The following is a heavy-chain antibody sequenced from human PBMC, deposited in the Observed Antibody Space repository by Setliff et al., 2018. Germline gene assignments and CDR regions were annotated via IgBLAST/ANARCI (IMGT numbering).Heavy chain of an antibody. J-gene: IGHJ4*02. V-gene: IGHV3-11*04. CDR2: ISTSSSTI. Sequence: GGSLRLSCATSGFTFSDYYMSWIRQTPGKGLEWISYISTSSSTIYDADSVKGRFTISRDNANHSLYLQMNSLRAEDTAVYYCARSQYSSRWYVIGAFDYWGQGALVTVSS. D-gene: IGHD6-13*01. CDR1: GFTFSDYY. CDR3: ARSQYSSRWYVIGAFDY.